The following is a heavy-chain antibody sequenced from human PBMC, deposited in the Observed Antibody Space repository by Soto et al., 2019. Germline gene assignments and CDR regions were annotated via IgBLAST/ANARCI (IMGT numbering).Heavy chain of an antibody. D-gene: IGHD3-22*01. CDR3: ARAFYYSDSSGYFPGYLQH. CDR2: INPDNGET. J-gene: IGHJ1*01. V-gene: IGHV1-2*04. CDR1: GYRFIGYY. Sequence: ASVKVSCKASGYRFIGYYIHWVRQAPGQGLEWMGWINPDNGETKYAQKFQGWVTVTRDTSISTAYMELSRLKSDDTAVYYCARAFYYSDSSGYFPGYLQHWGQGTLVTVSS.